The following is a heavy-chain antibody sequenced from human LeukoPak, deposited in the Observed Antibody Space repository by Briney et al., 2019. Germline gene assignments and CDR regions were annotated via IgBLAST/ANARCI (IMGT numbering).Heavy chain of an antibody. Sequence: ASVKVSCKASGYSFTGNYMHWVRPAPGQGLEWMGWINPNSGGTNYAQMLQGRVTFTRDTSVSTVYMELSRLRSDDTAVYYCTRGGSYSEYLQHWGQGTLVTVSS. CDR3: TRGGSYSEYLQH. D-gene: IGHD1-26*01. CDR1: GYSFTGNY. J-gene: IGHJ1*01. CDR2: INPNSGGT. V-gene: IGHV1-2*02.